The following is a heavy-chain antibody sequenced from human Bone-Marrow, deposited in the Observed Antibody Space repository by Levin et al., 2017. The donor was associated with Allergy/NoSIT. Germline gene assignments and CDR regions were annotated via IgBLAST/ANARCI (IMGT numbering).Heavy chain of an antibody. CDR1: GGSFGTYT. CDR3: ARGGQYGTGTHYDY. D-gene: IGHD3-10*01. CDR2: IVPVLGIT. J-gene: IGHJ4*02. Sequence: PGASVNVSCKASGGSFGTYTVNWVRQAPGQGLQWMGRIVPVLGITNYAENLQGRVTMTADTSTNTVILDLSSLRSDDTAVYYCARGGQYGTGTHYDYWGQGTLVAVSS. V-gene: IGHV1-69*02.